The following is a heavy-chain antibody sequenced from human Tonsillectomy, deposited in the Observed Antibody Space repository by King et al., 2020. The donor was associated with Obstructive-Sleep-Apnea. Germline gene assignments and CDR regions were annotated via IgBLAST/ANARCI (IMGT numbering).Heavy chain of an antibody. Sequence: QLVQSGAEVKKPGSSVKVSCKASGGTFSSYAISWVRQAPGQGLEWMGGIIPILGIANYAQKFQGRVTITADKSTSTAYMELSSLRSEDTAVYYCARGFSEVPAAMMRGPGLYYFDYWGQGTLVTVSS. D-gene: IGHD2-2*01. CDR1: GGTFSSYA. V-gene: IGHV1-69*09. CDR2: IIPILGIA. J-gene: IGHJ4*02. CDR3: ARGFSEVPAAMMRGPGLYYFDY.